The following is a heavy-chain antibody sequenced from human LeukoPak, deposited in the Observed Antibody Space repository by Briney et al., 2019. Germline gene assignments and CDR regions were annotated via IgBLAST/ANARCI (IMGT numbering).Heavy chain of an antibody. V-gene: IGHV3-53*01. CDR1: GVSVSNNF. CDR2: IYTGGNP. J-gene: IGHJ3*02. D-gene: IGHD6-19*01. Sequence: GGSLRLSCVASGVSVSNNFISWVRQAPGKGLQWVSVIYTGGNPRYADSVKGRFTISRDNSKNTLYLQMTNLRAEDTAVYYCAREQAAVAGIPFDAFDIWGQGTMVTVSS. CDR3: AREQAAVAGIPFDAFDI.